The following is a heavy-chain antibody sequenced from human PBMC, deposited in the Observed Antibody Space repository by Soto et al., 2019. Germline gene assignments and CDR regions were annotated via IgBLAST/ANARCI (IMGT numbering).Heavy chain of an antibody. J-gene: IGHJ6*03. Sequence: PSETLSLTCAVHGASSGTYYWTWIRQPPGKGLEWIGEINDSGSANHNPSLKSRVIISVDTSKNQFSLRLNSVTAADTAVYYCAGLRGYYYYIDVWSKGTTVTVSS. CDR3: AGLRGYYYYIDV. CDR2: INDSGSA. V-gene: IGHV4-34*01. CDR1: GASSGTYY. D-gene: IGHD3-10*01.